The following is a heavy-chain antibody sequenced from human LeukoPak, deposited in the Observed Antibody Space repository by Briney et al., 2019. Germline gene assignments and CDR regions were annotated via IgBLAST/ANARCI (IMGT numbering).Heavy chain of an antibody. V-gene: IGHV4-31*03. CDR1: GGSISSGGYY. CDR2: IYYSGST. D-gene: IGHD6-6*01. J-gene: IGHJ4*02. Sequence: PSETLSLTCTVSGGSISSGGYYWSWIRQHPGKGLEWIGYIYYSGSTYYNPSLKSRVTISVDTSKNQFSLKLSSVTAADTAVYYCARRSTSIAARHGSSDFDGHFDYWGQGTLVTVSS. CDR3: ARRSTSIAARHGSSDFDGHFDY.